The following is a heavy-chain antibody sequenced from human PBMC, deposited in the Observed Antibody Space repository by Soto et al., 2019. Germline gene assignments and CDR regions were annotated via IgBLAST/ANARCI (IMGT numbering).Heavy chain of an antibody. CDR1: GGSINIYY. J-gene: IGHJ5*02. V-gene: IGHV4-59*01. D-gene: IGHD2-2*01. CDR3: ARVPDR. CDR2: VRDTGST. Sequence: PSETLSLTCTVSGGSINIYYWTWIRQPPGKGLEWIGYVRDTGSTNYNPSLKSRVTISIDTSRNQFSLSLSSVTAADTAVYYCARVPDRWGQGTLVTVSS.